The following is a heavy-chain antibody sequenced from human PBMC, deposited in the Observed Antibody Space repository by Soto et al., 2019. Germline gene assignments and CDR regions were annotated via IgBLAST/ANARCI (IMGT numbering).Heavy chain of an antibody. Sequence: GGSLRLSCAVSGFTFGAYWMSWVRQAPGKGLEWVAILNNDGSQTNYVDSVRGRFSISRDNTKNSLYLQMTSLRVEDTAVYFCARGGGHNLEYWGQGALVTVSS. V-gene: IGHV3-7*04. CDR3: ARGGGHNLEY. CDR1: GFTFGAYW. J-gene: IGHJ4*02. CDR2: LNNDGSQT. D-gene: IGHD1-1*01.